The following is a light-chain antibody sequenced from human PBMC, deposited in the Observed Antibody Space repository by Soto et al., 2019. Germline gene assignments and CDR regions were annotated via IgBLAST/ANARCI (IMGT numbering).Light chain of an antibody. Sequence: IQLTLSPSSLSASVGDRVTITCRASQDIAIYLAWYQQKPGEAPKLLIYAASTLYGGVPSRFSGSGSGTDFALTITSLQAEDFATYYCLQHNSYPLTFGGGTKVDIK. CDR3: LQHNSYPLT. CDR2: AAS. V-gene: IGKV1-9*01. CDR1: QDIAIY. J-gene: IGKJ4*01.